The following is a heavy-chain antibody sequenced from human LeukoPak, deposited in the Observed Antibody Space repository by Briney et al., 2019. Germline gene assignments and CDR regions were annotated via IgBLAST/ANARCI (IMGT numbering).Heavy chain of an antibody. D-gene: IGHD3-10*01. V-gene: IGHV4-31*03. CDR1: GGSISSGGYY. J-gene: IGHJ6*04. CDR2: IYYSGST. CDR3: ARDMGSGSYGEVDYGMDA. Sequence: SETLSLTCTVSGGSISSGGYYWSWIRQHPGKGLEWIGYIYYSGSTYYNPSLKSRVTISVDTSKNQFSLKLSSVTAADTAVYYCARDMGSGSYGEVDYGMDAWGKGTTVTVSS.